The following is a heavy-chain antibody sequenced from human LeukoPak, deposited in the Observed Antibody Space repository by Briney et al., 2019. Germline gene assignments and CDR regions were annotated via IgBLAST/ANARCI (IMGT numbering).Heavy chain of an antibody. D-gene: IGHD3-10*01. CDR1: GYTFTSYA. V-gene: IGHV1-3*01. Sequence: ASAKVSCKASGYTFTSYAMHWVRQASGQRLEWMGWINAGNGNTKYSQKFQGRVTITRDTSASTAYMELSSLRSEDTAVYYCARLESITMVRGVIKDGMDVWGKGTTVTVSS. CDR2: INAGNGNT. J-gene: IGHJ6*04. CDR3: ARLESITMVRGVIKDGMDV.